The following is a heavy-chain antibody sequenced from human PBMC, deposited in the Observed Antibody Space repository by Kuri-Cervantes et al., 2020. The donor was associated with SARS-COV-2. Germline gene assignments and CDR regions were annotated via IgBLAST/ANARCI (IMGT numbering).Heavy chain of an antibody. CDR3: ARLSSGWPGIDF. D-gene: IGHD6-19*01. V-gene: IGHV4-59*12. CDR2: INYSGSS. J-gene: IGHJ4*02. CDR1: GGSISSDY. Sequence: ESLKISCTVSGGSISSDYWSWIRQPPGKGLEWIGFINYSGSSNYNPSLKSRVSISVDTSKNQFSLRLSSVTAADTAVYYCARLSSGWPGIDFWGQGTLVTVSS.